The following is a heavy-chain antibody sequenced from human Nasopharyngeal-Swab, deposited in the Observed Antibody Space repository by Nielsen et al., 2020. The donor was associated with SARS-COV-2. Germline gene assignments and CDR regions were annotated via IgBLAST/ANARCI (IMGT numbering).Heavy chain of an antibody. CDR3: ARVNVVYYYYGMDV. J-gene: IGHJ6*02. CDR2: INTNTGNP. D-gene: IGHD2-15*01. Sequence: WVRQAPGQGLERMGWINTNTGNPTYAQGFTGRFVFSLDTSVSTAYLRISSLKAEDTAVYYCARVNVVYYYYGMDVWGQGTTVTVSS. V-gene: IGHV7-4-1*02.